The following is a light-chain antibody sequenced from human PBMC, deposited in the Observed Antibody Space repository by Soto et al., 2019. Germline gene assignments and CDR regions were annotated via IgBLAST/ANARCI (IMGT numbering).Light chain of an antibody. CDR3: QQYHNWPPQYT. V-gene: IGKV3-15*01. CDR1: QTVSSN. J-gene: IGKJ2*01. CDR2: GAS. Sequence: EIVMTQSPATLSVSPGERATLPCRASQTVSSNLAWYQQKPGQAPRLLIYGASTRATGVPARFSGSGSGTEFTLTISSLQSEDFAVYYCQQYHNWPPQYTFGQGTKLQIK.